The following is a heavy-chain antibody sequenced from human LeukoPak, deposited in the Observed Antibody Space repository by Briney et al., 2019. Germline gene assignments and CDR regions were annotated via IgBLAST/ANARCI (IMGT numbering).Heavy chain of an antibody. Sequence: SETLSLTCTASGGSISSYYWSWIRQPPGKGLEWIGYIYYSGSTNYNPSLKSRVTISVDTSKNQFSLKLSSVTAADTAVYYCARVRGSRGAFDIWGQGTMVTVSS. CDR2: IYYSGST. CDR3: ARVRGSRGAFDI. J-gene: IGHJ3*02. V-gene: IGHV4-59*01. D-gene: IGHD6-19*01. CDR1: GGSISSYY.